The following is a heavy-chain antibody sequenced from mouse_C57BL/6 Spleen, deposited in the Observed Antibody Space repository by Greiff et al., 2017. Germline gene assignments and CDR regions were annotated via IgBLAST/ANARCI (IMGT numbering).Heavy chain of an antibody. V-gene: IGHV5-4*01. CDR3: AREEGLYDGYPWFAY. D-gene: IGHD2-3*01. CDR2: ISDGGRYT. Sequence: EVKVVESGGGLVKPGGSLKLSCAASGFTFSSYAMSWVRQTPEKRLEWVATISDGGRYTSSPDNVKGRFTISRDNATNNLYLQMSHLKSEDTAMYYCAREEGLYDGYPWFAYWGQGTLVTVSA. CDR1: GFTFSSYA. J-gene: IGHJ3*01.